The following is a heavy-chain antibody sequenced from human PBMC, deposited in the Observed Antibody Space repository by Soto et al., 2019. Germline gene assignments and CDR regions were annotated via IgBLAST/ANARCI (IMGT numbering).Heavy chain of an antibody. CDR3: AREAGTWHLPLNWFDP. D-gene: IGHD6-19*01. V-gene: IGHV1-8*02. CDR1: GYTFTSYG. Sequence: ALVKVSCKASGYTFTSYGISWVRQAPGQGLEWMGWMNPNSGNTGYAQKFQGRVTMTRNTSIRTAYIDLNSLRDEDTAVYYCAREAGTWHLPLNWFDPWGQGTLVTVS. CDR2: MNPNSGNT. J-gene: IGHJ5*02.